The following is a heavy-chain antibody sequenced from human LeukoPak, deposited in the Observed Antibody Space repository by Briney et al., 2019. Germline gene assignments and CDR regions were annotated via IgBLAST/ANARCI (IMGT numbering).Heavy chain of an antibody. CDR2: INTYNVNT. Sequence: GASVKVSCKASGYTFSSYGVSWVRPAPGQGLEWMGWINTYNVNTSYAQKFQGRVTLTTDASPSTANMELMSLRYDDTAVYYCASDSRRGYSYGYDYWGQGTLVTVSS. CDR1: GYTFSSYG. J-gene: IGHJ4*02. V-gene: IGHV1-18*01. CDR3: ASDSRRGYSYGYDY. D-gene: IGHD5-18*01.